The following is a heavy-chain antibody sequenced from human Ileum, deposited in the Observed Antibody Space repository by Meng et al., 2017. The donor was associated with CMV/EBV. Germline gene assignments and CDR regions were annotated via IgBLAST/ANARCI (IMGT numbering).Heavy chain of an antibody. J-gene: IGHJ4*02. CDR1: GDSSSSGHYY. CDR3: ARVWGIAVRPLDY. D-gene: IGHD6-6*01. V-gene: IGHV4-30-4*01. CDR2: IHDSGST. Sequence: VHVPDSGPGLVKPSQTLSLTFTVSGDSSSSGHYYWSWIRQTPGEGLEWIGHIHDSGSTYYNPSLQSRVTISVDTSKNQFSLKLSSVTAADTAVYYCARVWGIAVRPLDYWGQGTLVTVSS.